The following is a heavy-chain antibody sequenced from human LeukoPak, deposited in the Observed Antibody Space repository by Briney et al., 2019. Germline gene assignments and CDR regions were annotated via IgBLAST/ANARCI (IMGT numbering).Heavy chain of an antibody. J-gene: IGHJ3*02. D-gene: IGHD4-23*01. Sequence: MSSETLSLTCTVASGSINNYYWSWIRQPPGKRLEWIGFVNYSGSANYKSSLKSRAPIPVDTSKNQFSLKLSAVTAADTAVYYCARVASRTTVVIPYAFDIWGQGTMVTVSS. CDR3: ARVASRTTVVIPYAFDI. CDR2: VNYSGSA. V-gene: IGHV4-59*01. CDR1: SGSINNYY.